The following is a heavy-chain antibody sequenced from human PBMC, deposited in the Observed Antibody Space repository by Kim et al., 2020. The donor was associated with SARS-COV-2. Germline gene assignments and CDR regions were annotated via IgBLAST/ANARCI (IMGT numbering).Heavy chain of an antibody. CDR2: IRSKAYGGTT. J-gene: IGHJ6*03. CDR3: TRAHNIGRWAYYYYYYYVGV. V-gene: IGHV3-49*04. Sequence: GGSLRLSCTASGFTFGDYAMSWVRQAPGKGLEWVGFIRSKAYGGTTEYAASVKGRFTISRDDSKSIAYLQMNSLKTEDTAVYYCTRAHNIGRWAYYYYYYYVGVWGKGTTVTVSS. D-gene: IGHD5-12*01. CDR1: GFTFGDYA.